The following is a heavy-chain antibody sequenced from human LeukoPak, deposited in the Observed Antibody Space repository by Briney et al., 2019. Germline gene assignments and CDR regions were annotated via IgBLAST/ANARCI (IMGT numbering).Heavy chain of an antibody. V-gene: IGHV3-33*08. J-gene: IGHJ4*02. CDR1: GFTVSRNY. CDR2: IWNDGSNR. CDR3: ARVDCGGDCSTFDY. Sequence: GGSLRLSSAASGFTVSRNYMSWVRQAPGQGLEWVAEIWNDGSNRRYADSVKGRFTISRDNSKNTVYLQMNSLRAEDTAVYYCARVDCGGDCSTFDYWGQGTLVTVSS. D-gene: IGHD2-21*02.